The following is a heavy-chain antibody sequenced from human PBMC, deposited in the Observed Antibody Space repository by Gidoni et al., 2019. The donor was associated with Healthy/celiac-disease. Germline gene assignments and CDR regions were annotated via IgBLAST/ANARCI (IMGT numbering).Heavy chain of an antibody. CDR1: EYSFTSYW. CDR3: ARQAAPFRSMDV. J-gene: IGHJ6*02. D-gene: IGHD2-15*01. V-gene: IGHV5-51*01. CDR2: IYPGDSDT. Sequence: EWQLVQSGAEVNKQGEALKISCKVSEYSFTSYWIGWVRQMPGKGLEWMGIIYPGDSDTRYSPSFQGQVTIAADKSISTAYLQWSSLKASDTAMYYCARQAAPFRSMDVWGQGTTVTVSS.